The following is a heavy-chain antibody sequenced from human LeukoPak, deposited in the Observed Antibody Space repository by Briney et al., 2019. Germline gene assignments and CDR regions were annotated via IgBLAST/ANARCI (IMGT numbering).Heavy chain of an antibody. D-gene: IGHD1-26*01. CDR3: ARLSGRHRNY. V-gene: IGHV4-39*01. CDR1: GGSISSSSYY. CDR2: IYYSGST. J-gene: IGHJ4*02. Sequence: NASETLSLTCTVSGGSISSSSYYWGWIRQPPGKGLEWIGSIYYSGSTYYNPSLKSRVTISVDTSKNQLSLKLSSVTAADTAVYYCARLSGRHRNYWGQGTLVTVSS.